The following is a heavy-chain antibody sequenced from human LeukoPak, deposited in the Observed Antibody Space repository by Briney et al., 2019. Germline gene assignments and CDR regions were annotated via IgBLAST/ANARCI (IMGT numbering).Heavy chain of an antibody. D-gene: IGHD3-22*01. Sequence: SETLSLSCTVSGGSISSYYWSWIRQPPGKGLEWIGYIYDSGSTNYNPSLKSRVTISVDTSKNQFSLKLSSVTAADTAVYYCACLTTADAFDIWGQGTMVTVSS. CDR3: ACLTTADAFDI. CDR2: IYDSGST. J-gene: IGHJ3*02. CDR1: GGSISSYY. V-gene: IGHV4-59*01.